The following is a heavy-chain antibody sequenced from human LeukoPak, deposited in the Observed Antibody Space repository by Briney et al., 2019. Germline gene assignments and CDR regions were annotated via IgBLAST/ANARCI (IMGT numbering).Heavy chain of an antibody. J-gene: IGHJ6*03. V-gene: IGHV1-69*05. CDR1: GGTFSSYA. D-gene: IGHD2-2*01. Sequence: ASVKLSCKASGGTFSSYAISRVRQAPGQGLEWMGGIIPIFGTANYAQKFQGRVTITTDESTSTAYMELSSLRSEDTAVYYCARAVVPAAPYYYYYYMDVWGKGTTVTVSS. CDR2: IIPIFGTA. CDR3: ARAVVPAAPYYYYYYMDV.